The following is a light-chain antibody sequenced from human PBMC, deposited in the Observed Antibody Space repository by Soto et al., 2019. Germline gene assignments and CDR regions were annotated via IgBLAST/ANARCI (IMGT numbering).Light chain of an antibody. CDR1: QSVSSY. CDR3: QQRSNWPPIT. V-gene: IGKV3-11*01. J-gene: IGKJ5*01. CDR2: DAS. Sequence: EIVLTQSPATLSSSPGERATLSCXXSQSVSSYLAWYQQKPGQAPRLLIYDASNRATGIPARFSGSGSGTDFTLTISSLEPEDFAVYYCQQRSNWPPITFGQGTRLEIK.